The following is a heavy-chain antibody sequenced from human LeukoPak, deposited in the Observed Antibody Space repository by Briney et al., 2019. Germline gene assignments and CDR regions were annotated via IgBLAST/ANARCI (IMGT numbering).Heavy chain of an antibody. CDR3: ARSAIDAFDI. CDR2: IYNSGST. CDR1: GGSISSYY. J-gene: IGHJ3*02. D-gene: IGHD6-25*01. V-gene: IGHV4-59*08. Sequence: SETLSLTCTVSGGSISSYYWSWIRQPPAKGLECIGYIYNSGSTNYNPSLKSRVSISVDTSKNQFSLKLSSVTAADTAVYYCARSAIDAFDIWGQGTMVTVSS.